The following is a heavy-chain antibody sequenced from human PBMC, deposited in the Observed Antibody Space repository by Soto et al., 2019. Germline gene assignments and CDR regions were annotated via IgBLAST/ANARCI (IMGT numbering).Heavy chain of an antibody. V-gene: IGHV1-18*01. CDR3: AREGGTGRDY. D-gene: IGHD1-1*01. Sequence: QVQLVQSGAEVRKPGASVKVSCTASGYIFTTFGIGWVRQAPGQVLEWMGWISAYNGNRNFAQNVRDRVSMTTDTSTKTAHMELRCMRSDDTDVYYCAREGGTGRDYWCQGTLVTVSS. J-gene: IGHJ4*02. CDR1: GYIFTTFG. CDR2: ISAYNGNR.